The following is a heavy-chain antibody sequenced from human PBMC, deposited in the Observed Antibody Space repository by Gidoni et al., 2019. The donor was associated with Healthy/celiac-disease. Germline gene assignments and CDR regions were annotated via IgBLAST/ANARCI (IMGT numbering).Heavy chain of an antibody. CDR2: INHSGST. CDR1: GGSFSGYY. J-gene: IGHJ6*02. Sequence: QVQLQQWGAGLLKPSETLSLTCAVYGGSFSGYYGSWIRQPPGKGLEWIGEINHSGSTNYNPSLKSRVTISVDTSKNQFSLKLSSVTAADTAVYYCARGDEYSSSSHWGYYYYYYGMDVWGQGTTVTVSS. CDR3: ARGDEYSSSSHWGYYYYYYGMDV. V-gene: IGHV4-34*01. D-gene: IGHD6-6*01.